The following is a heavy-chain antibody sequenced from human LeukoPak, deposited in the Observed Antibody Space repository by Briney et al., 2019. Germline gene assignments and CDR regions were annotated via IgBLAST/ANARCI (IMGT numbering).Heavy chain of an antibody. J-gene: IGHJ4*02. Sequence: GGSLRLTCAASGFTFSGYAMHWVRQAPGKGLEWVAVISYDGSNKYYADSVKGRFTISRDNSKNTLYLQMNSLRAEDTAVYYCARDKGGLYGDYDWGQGTLVTVSS. CDR1: GFTFSGYA. CDR3: ARDKGGLYGDYD. D-gene: IGHD4-17*01. V-gene: IGHV3-30-3*01. CDR2: ISYDGSNK.